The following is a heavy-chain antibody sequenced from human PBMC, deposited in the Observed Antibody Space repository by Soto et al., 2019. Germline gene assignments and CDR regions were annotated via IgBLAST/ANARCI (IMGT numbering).Heavy chain of an antibody. CDR2: INPSGSNT. D-gene: IGHD6-6*01. Sequence: QVHLVQSGAEVKKPGASVKVSCRASGNTFTHFYIHWVRQAPGQGLEWMGVINPSGSNTRFAQNFQGRVTMPRDTSANTVYMELSSLRSEDTAVYYCAKVITEYSGSSSFASWGQGTLVSVSS. CDR3: AKVITEYSGSSSFAS. V-gene: IGHV1-46*01. CDR1: GNTFTHFY. J-gene: IGHJ4*02.